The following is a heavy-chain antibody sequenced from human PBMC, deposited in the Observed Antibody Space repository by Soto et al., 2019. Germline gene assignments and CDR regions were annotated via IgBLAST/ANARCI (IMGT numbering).Heavy chain of an antibody. CDR1: GYTFTSYT. Sequence: QVQLVQSGAEVKKPGASVKVSCKASGYTFTSYTVHWVRQAPGQRLEWMGWINAGNDNRKYSQKFQGRVTLTRDTSASTAYLELDSLRPEDTAVYYCARVRGATIGDTFAYWGQGTLVTVSS. CDR2: INAGNDNR. CDR3: ARVRGATIGDTFAY. V-gene: IGHV1-3*01. D-gene: IGHD1-26*01. J-gene: IGHJ4*02.